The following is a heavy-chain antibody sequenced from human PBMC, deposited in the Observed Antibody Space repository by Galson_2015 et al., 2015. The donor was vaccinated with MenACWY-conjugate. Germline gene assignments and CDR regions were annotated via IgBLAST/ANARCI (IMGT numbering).Heavy chain of an antibody. D-gene: IGHD6-13*01. CDR3: ARGVTRTSGTINWYFDF. CDR1: GDSVPSNSAA. J-gene: IGHJ2*01. Sequence: CAISGDSVPSNSAAWTWIRQSPSRGLEWLGRTYYRSRWHNDYAVSVKSRITINPDTSRNQLSLQLSSVTPEGTAVYYCARGVTRTSGTINWYFDFWGRGTLVTVSS. CDR2: TYYRSRWHN. V-gene: IGHV6-1*01.